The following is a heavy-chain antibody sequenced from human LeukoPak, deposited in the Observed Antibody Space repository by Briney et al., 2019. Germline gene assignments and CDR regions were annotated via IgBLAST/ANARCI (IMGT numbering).Heavy chain of an antibody. Sequence: GGSLRLSCAVSGFXVSSSFLTWVRQAPGKGLEWLSVIFSGGSTYYADSVKGRFTISRDNSKNTLYLQMNSLRAEDTAVYYCVNFYHSGGPTAGGFDIWGQGTMVTVSS. J-gene: IGHJ3*02. CDR2: IFSGGST. CDR3: VNFYHSGGPTAGGFDI. CDR1: GFXVSSSF. V-gene: IGHV3-53*01. D-gene: IGHD3-22*01.